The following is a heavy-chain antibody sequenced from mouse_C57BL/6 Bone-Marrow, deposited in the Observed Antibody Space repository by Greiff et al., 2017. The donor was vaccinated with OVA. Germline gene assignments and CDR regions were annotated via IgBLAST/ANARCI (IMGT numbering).Heavy chain of an antibody. Sequence: QVQLQQPGTELVKPGASVKLSCKASGYTFTSYWMHWVKPRPGQGLAWIGNINPSNGGTNYNEKFKSKATLTVDKSSSTAYMQLSSLTSEDSAVYYCAEGNDYDEYYFDYWGQGTTLTVSS. CDR2: INPSNGGT. CDR3: AEGNDYDEYYFDY. V-gene: IGHV1-53*01. D-gene: IGHD2-4*01. CDR1: GYTFTSYW. J-gene: IGHJ2*01.